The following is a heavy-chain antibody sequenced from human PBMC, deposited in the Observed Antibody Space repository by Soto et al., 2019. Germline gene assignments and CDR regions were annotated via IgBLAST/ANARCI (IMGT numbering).Heavy chain of an antibody. J-gene: IGHJ5*02. D-gene: IGHD2-15*01. CDR1: GGSVSSGSYY. V-gene: IGHV4-61*01. Sequence: SETLSLTCTVSGGSVSSGSYYWSWIRQPPGKGLEWIGYIYYSGSTNYNPSLKSRVTISVDTSKNQFSLKLSPVTAAATAVYYCAREIVVVVAATRWFDPWGQGTLVTVSS. CDR3: AREIVVVVAATRWFDP. CDR2: IYYSGST.